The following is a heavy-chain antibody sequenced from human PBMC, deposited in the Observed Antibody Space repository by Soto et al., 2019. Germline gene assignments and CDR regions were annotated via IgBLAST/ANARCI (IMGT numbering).Heavy chain of an antibody. V-gene: IGHV3-73*01. Sequence: EVQLVESGGVLVQPGGSLKLSCAAAGFTVSGSAVHWVRQSAGTGLEWVGRSRRKTNSYATAYAASGKGRFTISRDDSKTTAYSQMTSLTKEETAVYYCTSHLCESSFPRAFDIWGQGTMVTVSS. CDR3: TSHLCESSFPRAFDI. J-gene: IGHJ3*02. CDR2: SRRKTNSYAT. CDR1: GFTVSGSA. D-gene: IGHD3-16*02.